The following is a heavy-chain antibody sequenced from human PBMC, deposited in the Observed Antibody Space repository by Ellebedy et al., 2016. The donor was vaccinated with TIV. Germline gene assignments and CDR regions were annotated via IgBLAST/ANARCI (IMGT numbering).Heavy chain of an antibody. CDR1: GFTFSYYG. CDR3: ARVVDYYDSRGSYRYHYYSMDV. CDR2: TWYDGSIT. Sequence: GESLKISCAASGFTFSYYGMHWVRQAPGKGLEWVAVTWYDGSITYYVESVKGRFTISRDNSKKTLFLQMSSLRAEDTAVYYCARVVDYYDSRGSYRYHYYSMDVWGQGTTVTVSS. D-gene: IGHD3-22*01. V-gene: IGHV3-33*08. J-gene: IGHJ6*02.